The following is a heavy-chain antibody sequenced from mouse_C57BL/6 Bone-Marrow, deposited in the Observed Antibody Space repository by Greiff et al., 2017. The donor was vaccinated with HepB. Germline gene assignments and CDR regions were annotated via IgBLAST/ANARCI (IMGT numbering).Heavy chain of an antibody. J-gene: IGHJ1*03. CDR3: ARDLSNYWYFDV. CDR1: GYSITSGYY. D-gene: IGHD2-5*01. Sequence: EVKLVESGPGLVKPSQSLSLTCSVTGYSITSGYYWNWIRQFPGNKLEWMGYISYDGSNNYNPSLKNRISITRDTSKNQFFLKLNSVTTEDTATYYCARDLSNYWYFDVWGTGTTVTVSS. V-gene: IGHV3-6*01. CDR2: ISYDGSN.